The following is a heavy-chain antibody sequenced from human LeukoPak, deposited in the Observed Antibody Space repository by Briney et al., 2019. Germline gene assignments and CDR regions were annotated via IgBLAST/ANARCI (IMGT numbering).Heavy chain of an antibody. Sequence: GGSLRPSCAASGFTFSSYAMSWVRQVPGKGLVWVSHINSDGRKTDYADSVRGRFTISRDNAKNTLYLQMNRLRAEDTAVYYCARIQRSSYYDILTGYSSNWFDPWGQGALVTVSS. CDR3: ARIQRSSYYDILTGYSSNWFDP. CDR2: INSDGRKT. V-gene: IGHV3-74*01. D-gene: IGHD3-9*01. CDR1: GFTFSSYA. J-gene: IGHJ5*02.